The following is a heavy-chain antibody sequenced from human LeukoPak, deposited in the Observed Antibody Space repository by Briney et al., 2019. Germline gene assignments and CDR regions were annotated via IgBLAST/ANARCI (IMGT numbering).Heavy chain of an antibody. D-gene: IGHD3-3*01. J-gene: IGHJ4*02. V-gene: IGHV3-23*01. CDR1: GFTFSSYA. CDR3: AKVQARDPYYDFWSGYYSPALFDY. CDR2: ISGSGGST. Sequence: PGGSLRLSCAASGFTFSSYAMSWVRQAPGKGLEWVSAISGSGGSTYYADSVKGRFTISRDNSKNTLYLQMNSLRAEDTAVYYCAKVQARDPYYDFWSGYYSPALFDYWGQGTLVTVSS.